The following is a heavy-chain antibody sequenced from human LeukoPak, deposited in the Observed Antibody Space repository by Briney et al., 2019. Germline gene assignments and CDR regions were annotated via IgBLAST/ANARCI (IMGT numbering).Heavy chain of an antibody. D-gene: IGHD3-22*01. CDR3: AMGDYYDSSGIFDY. J-gene: IGHJ4*02. CDR2: IYSGGST. CDR1: GFTVSSNY. V-gene: IGHV3-53*01. Sequence: GGSLRLSRAAPGFTVSSNYMSWVRQAPGKGLEWVSVIYSGGSTYYADSVKGRFTISRDNSKNTLYLQMNSLRAEDTAVYYCAMGDYYDSSGIFDYWGQGTLVTVSS.